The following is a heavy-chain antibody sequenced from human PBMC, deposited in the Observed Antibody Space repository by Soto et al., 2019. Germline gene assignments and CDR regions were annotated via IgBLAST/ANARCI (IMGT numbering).Heavy chain of an antibody. J-gene: IGHJ3*02. D-gene: IGHD4-17*01. V-gene: IGHV3-11*06. CDR3: ARDRTNYGISAFDI. Sequence: PGGSLRLSCAASGFTFSDYYMSWIRQAPGKGLEWVSYISSSSSYTNYADSVKGRFTISRDNAKNSLYLQMNSLRDEDTAVYYCARDRTNYGISAFDIWGQGTMVTVSS. CDR1: GFTFSDYY. CDR2: ISSSSSYT.